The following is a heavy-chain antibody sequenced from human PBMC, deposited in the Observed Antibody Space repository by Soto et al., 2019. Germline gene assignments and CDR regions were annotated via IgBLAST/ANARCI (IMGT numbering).Heavy chain of an antibody. CDR2: IYYSGNT. J-gene: IGHJ6*03. CDR3: ARGPYYYYYMDV. Sequence: PSETLSLTCTVSVGSISSGGYYWSWIRQHPGKGLEWIGYIYYSGNTYYNPSLKSRVTISVDTSKNQFSLKLSSVTAADTAVYYCARGPYYYYYMDVWGKGTTVTVSS. V-gene: IGHV4-31*03. CDR1: VGSISSGGYY.